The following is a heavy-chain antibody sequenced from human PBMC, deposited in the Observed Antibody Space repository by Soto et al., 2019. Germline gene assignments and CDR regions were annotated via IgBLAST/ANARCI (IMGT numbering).Heavy chain of an antibody. CDR3: AEDRNYPRDQFHY. V-gene: IGHV3-23*01. D-gene: IGHD1-7*01. CDR2: ISANGQGI. CDR1: GFTFSTYA. J-gene: IGHJ4*02. Sequence: GSLRLSCAASGFTFSTYALSWVRQAPGKGLEWVSAISANGQGIYYADSVRGRFTISRDNSKNTIFLHMDSLRAEDTAVYYCAEDRNYPRDQFHYWGQGTLVTVSS.